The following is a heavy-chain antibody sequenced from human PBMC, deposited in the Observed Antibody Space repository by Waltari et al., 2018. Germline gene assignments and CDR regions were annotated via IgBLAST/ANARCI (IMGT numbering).Heavy chain of an antibody. D-gene: IGHD3-22*01. J-gene: IGHJ4*02. CDR2: IKHSGST. CDR3: ARGEGIHDSSGYYGGPLDY. CDR1: GGSFSGYY. V-gene: IGHV4-34*01. Sequence: QVQLQQWGAGLLKPSETLSLTCAVYGGSFSGYYWSWIRQPPGKGLEWIGEIKHSGSTNYNPSLKSRVTISVDTSKNQFSLKLSSVTAADTAVYYCARGEGIHDSSGYYGGPLDYWGQGTLVTVSS.